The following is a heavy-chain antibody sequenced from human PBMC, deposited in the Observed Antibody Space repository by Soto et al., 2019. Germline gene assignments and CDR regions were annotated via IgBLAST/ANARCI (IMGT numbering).Heavy chain of an antibody. V-gene: IGHV1-69*02. CDR3: AVNPDIVVVPAAMPFDP. D-gene: IGHD2-2*01. CDR1: GGTFSSYT. J-gene: IGHJ5*02. CDR2: IIPILGIA. Sequence: QVQLVQSGAEVKKPGSSVKVSCKASGGTFSSYTISWVRQAPGQGLEWMGRIIPILGIANYAQKFQGRVTITADKSTRTAYMELSSLRSEDTAVYYCAVNPDIVVVPAAMPFDPRGQGTLVTVSS.